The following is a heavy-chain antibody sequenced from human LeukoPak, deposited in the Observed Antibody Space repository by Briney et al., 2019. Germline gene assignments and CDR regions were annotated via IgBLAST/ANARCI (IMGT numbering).Heavy chain of an antibody. Sequence: GASVKVSCKASGYTFTSYGISWVRQAPGQGLEWMGWISAYNGNTNYAQKLQGRVTMTTDTSTSTAYMELRSLRSDDTAVYYCVRVWIAAAGKSGNVYYFDYWGQGTLVTVSS. D-gene: IGHD6-13*01. CDR1: GYTFTSYG. V-gene: IGHV1-18*01. CDR2: ISAYNGNT. CDR3: VRVWIAAAGKSGNVYYFDY. J-gene: IGHJ4*02.